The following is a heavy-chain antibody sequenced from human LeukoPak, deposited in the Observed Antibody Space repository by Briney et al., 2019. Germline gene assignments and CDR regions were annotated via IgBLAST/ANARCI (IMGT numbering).Heavy chain of an antibody. J-gene: IGHJ4*02. CDR1: GFTFSSYA. D-gene: IGHD3-22*01. Sequence: GGSLRLSCAASGFTFSSYAMSWVRQAPGKGLEWVSAISGSGGSTYYADSVKGRFTFSRDNAKNSLYLQMNSLRAEDTAVYYCARGGHAYYDSSGYRYYFDYWGQGTLVTVSS. V-gene: IGHV3-23*01. CDR2: ISGSGGST. CDR3: ARGGHAYYDSSGYRYYFDY.